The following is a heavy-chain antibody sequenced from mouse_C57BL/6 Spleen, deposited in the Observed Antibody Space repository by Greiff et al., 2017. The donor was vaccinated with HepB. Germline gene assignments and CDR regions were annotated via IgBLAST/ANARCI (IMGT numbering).Heavy chain of an antibody. CDR2: ISSGGDYI. J-gene: IGHJ3*01. D-gene: IGHD2-3*01. V-gene: IGHV5-9-1*02. Sequence: EVHLVESGEGLVKPGGSLKLSCAASGFTFSSYAMSWVRQTPEKRLEWVAYISSGGDYIYYADTVKGRFTISRDNARNTRYLQMSSLKSEDSAMYYCTRDGEDDPFAYWGQGTLVTVSA. CDR3: TRDGEDDPFAY. CDR1: GFTFSSYA.